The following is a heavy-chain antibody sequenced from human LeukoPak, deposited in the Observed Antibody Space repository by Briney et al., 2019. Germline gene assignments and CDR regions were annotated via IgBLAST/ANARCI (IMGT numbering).Heavy chain of an antibody. CDR3: ARSWNQSRGGSYYFDY. V-gene: IGHV4-34*01. CDR2: INHSGST. D-gene: IGHD1-26*01. CDR1: GGSFSGYC. J-gene: IGHJ4*02. Sequence: SETLSLTCAVYGGSFSGYCWSWIRQPPGKGLEWIGEINHSGSTNYNPSLKSRVTISVDTSKNQFSLKLSSVTAADTAVYYCARSWNQSRGGSYYFDYWGQGTLVTVSS.